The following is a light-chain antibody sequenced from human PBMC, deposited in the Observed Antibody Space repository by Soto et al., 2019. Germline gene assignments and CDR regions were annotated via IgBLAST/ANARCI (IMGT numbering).Light chain of an antibody. CDR1: SSDVGLYNY. Sequence: QSVLTQPASVSGSPGQSITISCTGTSSDVGLYNYVSWYQQHPGKAPKVMIYDVSKRPSGVPDRFSGSKSGNTASLTISGLQSEDEADYYCCSYAGRYTYVFGTGTKVTVL. CDR3: CSYAGRYTYV. V-gene: IGLV2-11*01. J-gene: IGLJ1*01. CDR2: DVS.